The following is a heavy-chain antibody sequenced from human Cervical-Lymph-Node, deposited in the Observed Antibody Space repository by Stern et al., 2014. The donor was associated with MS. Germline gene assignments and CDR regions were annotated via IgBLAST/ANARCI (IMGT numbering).Heavy chain of an antibody. V-gene: IGHV3-30-3*01. D-gene: IGHD2-15*01. CDR2: LSNEGSKQ. CDR3: ARDTCRGGGCYFRY. CDR1: GFIFSSYA. Sequence: QVQLVESGGGVVQPGRSLRLSCAASGFIFSSYAMHWVRQAPGKGLDWVAFLSNEGSKQCYADSVKGRFTISRDNSNNTLYLQMNSLRPEDTAVYYCARDTCRGGGCYFRYWGQGILITVSS. J-gene: IGHJ4*02.